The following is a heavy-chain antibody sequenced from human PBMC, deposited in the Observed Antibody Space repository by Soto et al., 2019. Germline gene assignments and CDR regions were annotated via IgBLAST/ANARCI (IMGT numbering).Heavy chain of an antibody. D-gene: IGHD1-1*01. V-gene: IGHV4-4*07. CDR3: VRDGTKTLRDWFDP. Sequence: PSESLALACTVSGASVSGFYWSWIRKSAGKGLEWIGRIYATGTTDYNPSLKSRVMMSVDTSKKQFSLKLRSVTAADTAVYYCVRDGTKTLRDWFDPWGQGISVTVSS. CDR1: GASVSGFY. J-gene: IGHJ5*02. CDR2: IYATGTT.